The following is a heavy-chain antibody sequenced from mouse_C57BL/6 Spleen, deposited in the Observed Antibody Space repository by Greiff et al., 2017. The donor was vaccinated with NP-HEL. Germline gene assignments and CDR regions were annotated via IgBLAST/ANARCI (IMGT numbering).Heavy chain of an antibody. J-gene: IGHJ2*01. V-gene: IGHV5-16*01. D-gene: IGHD1-2*01. CDR1: GFTFSDYY. CDR2: INYDGSST. CDR3: ARVGYGQYYFDY. Sequence: EVKLMESEGGLVQPGSSMKLSCTASGFTFSDYYMAWVRQVPEKGLEWVANINYDGSSTYYLDSLKSRFIISRDNAKNILYLQMSSLKSEDTATYYCARVGYGQYYFDYWGQGTTLTVSS.